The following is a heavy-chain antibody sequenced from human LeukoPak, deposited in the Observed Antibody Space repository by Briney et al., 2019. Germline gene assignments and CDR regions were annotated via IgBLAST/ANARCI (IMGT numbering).Heavy chain of an antibody. CDR2: IYYSGST. CDR1: GGSISNGDHY. Sequence: SETLSLTCTVSGGSISNGDHYWSWIRQHPGKGLEWIGYIYYSGSTYYNPSLKSRVTISVDTSKNQFSLKLSSVTAADTAVYYCARVGDYGEVDYWGQGTLVTVSS. J-gene: IGHJ4*02. D-gene: IGHD4-17*01. V-gene: IGHV4-31*03. CDR3: ARVGDYGEVDY.